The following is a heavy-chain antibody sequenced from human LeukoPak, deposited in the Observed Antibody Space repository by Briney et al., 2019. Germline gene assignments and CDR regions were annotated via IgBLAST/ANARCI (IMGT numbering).Heavy chain of an antibody. Sequence: SETLSLTCTVSGGSISSSSYYWGSIRQPPGKGLEWIGSIYYSGSTYYNPSLKSRVTISVDTSKNQFSLKLSSVTAADTAVYYCARRLRGDYFDYWGQGTLVTVSS. CDR1: GGSISSSSYY. V-gene: IGHV4-39*01. D-gene: IGHD3-10*01. CDR3: ARRLRGDYFDY. CDR2: IYYSGST. J-gene: IGHJ4*02.